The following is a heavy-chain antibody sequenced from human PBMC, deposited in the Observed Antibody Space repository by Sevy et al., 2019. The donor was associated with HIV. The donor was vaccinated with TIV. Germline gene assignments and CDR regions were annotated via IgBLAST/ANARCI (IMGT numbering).Heavy chain of an antibody. CDR3: ERERGRALYSRYYMDV. D-gene: IGHD2-15*01. CDR1: GDIVSTNSAA. Sequence: QSQTLSLTCAISGDIVSTNSAAWTWIRQSPSRGLEWLGRTYYRSKWYSDYAVSVKSRITINADTSKNQFSLQLKSVTPEATAVYYCERERGRALYSRYYMDVWGKGTTVTVSS. J-gene: IGHJ6*03. CDR2: TYYRSKWYS. V-gene: IGHV6-1*01.